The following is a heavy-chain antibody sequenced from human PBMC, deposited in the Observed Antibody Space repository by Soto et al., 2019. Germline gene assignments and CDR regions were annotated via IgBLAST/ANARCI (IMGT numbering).Heavy chain of an antibody. CDR2: ISPYNGTT. D-gene: IGHD6-19*01. CDR1: GYPFTHYG. CDR3: ARDQSFYRSYYYGIDV. V-gene: IGHV1-18*01. Sequence: QVQLVQSGADVKKPGASVKVSCKSSGYPFTHYGITWVRQAPGQGLEWMGWISPYNGTTNYGQTLQGRVTLTTYTSTSRVYMELRSLRSDETAVYYCARDQSFYRSYYYGIDVWGQGTTVTVSS. J-gene: IGHJ6*02.